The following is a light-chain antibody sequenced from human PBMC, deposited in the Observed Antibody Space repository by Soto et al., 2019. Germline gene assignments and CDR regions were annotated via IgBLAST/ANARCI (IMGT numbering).Light chain of an antibody. CDR1: QTVSNY. J-gene: IGKJ1*01. CDR3: QQTYRLWS. Sequence: DIQMTQSPSALSASVGDRVTITCRANQTVSNYVNWYQQRPGQVPSLLISGVSNLQGGVPSRFGGSGSGTDFTLTISSLQPEDFATYYCQQTYRLWSFGQGTKVEVK. V-gene: IGKV1-39*01. CDR2: GVS.